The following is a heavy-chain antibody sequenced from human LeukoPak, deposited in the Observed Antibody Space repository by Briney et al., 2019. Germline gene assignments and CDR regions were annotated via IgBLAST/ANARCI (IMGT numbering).Heavy chain of an antibody. J-gene: IGHJ4*02. Sequence: GGSLRLSCAASGFTFSSYWTSWVRQAPGKGLEWVANIKQDGSEKYYVDSVKGRFTISRDNAKNSLYLEMNSLRAEDTAVYYCARDEWRKPVDWGQGTLVTVSS. CDR3: ARDEWRKPVD. D-gene: IGHD3-3*01. CDR1: GFTFSSYW. CDR2: IKQDGSEK. V-gene: IGHV3-7*04.